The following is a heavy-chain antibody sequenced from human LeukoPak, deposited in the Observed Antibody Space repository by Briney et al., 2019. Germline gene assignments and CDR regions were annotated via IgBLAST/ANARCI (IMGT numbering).Heavy chain of an antibody. CDR3: ARVVGATLEGLFDY. D-gene: IGHD1-26*01. J-gene: IGHJ4*02. V-gene: IGHV1-18*01. Sequence: ASVKVSCKASGGTFSSYAISWVRQAPGQGLEWMGWISAYNGNTNYAQKLQGRVTMTTDTSTSTAYMELRSLRSDDTAVYYCARVVGATLEGLFDYWGQGTLVTVSS. CDR1: GGTFSSYA. CDR2: ISAYNGNT.